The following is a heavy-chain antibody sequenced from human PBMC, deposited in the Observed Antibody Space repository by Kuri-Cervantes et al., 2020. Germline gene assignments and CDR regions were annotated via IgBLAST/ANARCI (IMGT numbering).Heavy chain of an antibody. D-gene: IGHD3-16*01. CDR3: ASVRLGKKSYYYYGMDV. V-gene: IGHV4-31*03. CDR1: GGSINSGGYY. J-gene: IGHJ6*02. CDR2: IYYSGST. Sequence: LRLSCTVSGGSINSGGYYWSWIRQHPGKGLEWIGYIYYSGSTYYNPSLKSRVTISVDTSKNQFSLKLSSVTAADTAVYYCASVRLGKKSYYYYGMDVWGQGTTVTVSS.